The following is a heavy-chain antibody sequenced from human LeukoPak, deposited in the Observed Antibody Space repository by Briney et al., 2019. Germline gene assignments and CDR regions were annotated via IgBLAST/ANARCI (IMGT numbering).Heavy chain of an antibody. V-gene: IGHV3-30-3*01. CDR2: ISYDGSNK. D-gene: IGHD5-12*01. CDR3: ARDTNARGYGGVAYFDY. Sequence: PGGSLRLSCAATGFTFSSYAMHWVRQAPGKGLEWVAVISYDGSNKYYADSVKGRFTISRDNAKNSLYLQMNSLRAEDTAVYYCARDTNARGYGGVAYFDYWGQGTQVTVSS. J-gene: IGHJ4*02. CDR1: GFTFSSYA.